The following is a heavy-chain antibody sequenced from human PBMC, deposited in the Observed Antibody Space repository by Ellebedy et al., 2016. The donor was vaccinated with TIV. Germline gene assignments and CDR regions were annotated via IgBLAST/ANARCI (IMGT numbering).Heavy chain of an antibody. D-gene: IGHD3-10*01. CDR2: IYYDGST. CDR3: AGPYRAKQDY. Sequence: SETLSLTCTVSAGSINNYYWSCIRQPPGKGLEWLAYIYYDGSTSYSPSLKTRATISIDKSRNPFSLKLTSVTAADPAVYYCAGPYRAKQDYWGQGTLVTVS. V-gene: IGHV4-59*12. CDR1: AGSINNYY. J-gene: IGHJ4*02.